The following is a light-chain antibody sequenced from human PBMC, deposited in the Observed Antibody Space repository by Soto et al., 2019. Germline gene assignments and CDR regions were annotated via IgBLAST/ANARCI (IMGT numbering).Light chain of an antibody. V-gene: IGKV3-20*01. J-gene: IGKJ4*01. CDR1: QSVTSSY. CDR3: HQYESSPPT. CDR2: AAS. Sequence: EIVLTQSPGTLSLSPGXXATXSXRXSQSVTSSYLTWYQHKPGQAPRLLIYAASRRAAGIPDSFTGSGSGTDFTLTISRPGPDDFAVYYCHQYESSPPTFGGGTKVEIK.